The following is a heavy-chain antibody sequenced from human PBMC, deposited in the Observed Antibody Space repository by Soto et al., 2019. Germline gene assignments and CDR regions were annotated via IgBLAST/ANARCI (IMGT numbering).Heavy chain of an antibody. CDR3: ATAKYNSWFDP. CDR1: GFTFSSYA. J-gene: IGHJ5*02. CDR2: ISYDGSNK. D-gene: IGHD5-18*01. V-gene: IGHV3-30-3*01. Sequence: GGSLRLSCAASGFTFSSYAMHWVRQAPGKGLEWVAVISYDGSNKYYADSVKGRFTISRDNAKNSLYLQMNTLRAEDTAVYYCATAKYNSWFDPWGQGTLVTVSS.